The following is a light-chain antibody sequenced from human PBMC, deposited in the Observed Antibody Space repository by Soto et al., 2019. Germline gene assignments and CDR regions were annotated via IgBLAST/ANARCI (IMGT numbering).Light chain of an antibody. CDR1: QPISIY. V-gene: IGKV1-39*01. CDR3: QQSYKTPWT. J-gene: IGKJ1*01. CDR2: AAY. Sequence: DIQMTQSPSTLSASVGVRVTITCRASQPISIYLNWYQRKPGKAPQVLIYAAYTLQSGVPSRFSGSGSGAEFTLTISGLQTEDFATYYCQQSYKTPWTFGQGTKVEIK.